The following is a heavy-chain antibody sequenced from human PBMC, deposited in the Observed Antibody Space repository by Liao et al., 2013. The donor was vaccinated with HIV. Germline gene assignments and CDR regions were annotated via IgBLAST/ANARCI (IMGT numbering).Heavy chain of an antibody. D-gene: IGHD5-18*01. CDR1: GGSINTAAYY. CDR2: IYYSGST. Sequence: QLQESGPGLLKPSETLSLMCTVSGGSINTAAYYWGWIRQPPGKGLEWIGYIYYSGSTKYNPSLKSRVIISGDTSKNQLSLKLTSVTAADTAVYYCARGTPNTAMIGDDAFDIWGQGTMVTVSS. J-gene: IGHJ3*02. V-gene: IGHV4-61*08. CDR3: ARGTPNTAMIGDDAFDI.